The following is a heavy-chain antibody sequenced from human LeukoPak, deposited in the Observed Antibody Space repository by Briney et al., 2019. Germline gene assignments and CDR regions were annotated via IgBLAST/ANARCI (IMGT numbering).Heavy chain of an antibody. V-gene: IGHV3-30*18. J-gene: IGHJ4*02. CDR3: AKDMVRGVILVGLTDY. D-gene: IGHD3-10*01. CDR2: IPYDGSNR. CDR1: GFTFSSYG. Sequence: GGSLRLSCAASGFTFSSYGMHWVRQAPGKGLEWVAVIPYDGSNRCYADSVKGRFTISRDNSKNTLYLQMNSLRAEDTAVYYCAKDMVRGVILVGLTDYWGQGTLVTVSS.